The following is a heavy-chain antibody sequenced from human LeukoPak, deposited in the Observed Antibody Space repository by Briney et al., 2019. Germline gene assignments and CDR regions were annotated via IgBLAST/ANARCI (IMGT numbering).Heavy chain of an antibody. J-gene: IGHJ4*02. Sequence: GGSLRLSCAASGFTFSSYWMSWVRQAPGKGLEWVSYISSGSSSVYYADSVKGRFTISRDNAKNSLYLQVNSLRAEDTAVYYCARPVDYNAGDYWGQGTLVTVSS. D-gene: IGHD5-12*01. CDR3: ARPVDYNAGDY. CDR1: GFTFSSYW. V-gene: IGHV3-48*04. CDR2: ISSGSSSV.